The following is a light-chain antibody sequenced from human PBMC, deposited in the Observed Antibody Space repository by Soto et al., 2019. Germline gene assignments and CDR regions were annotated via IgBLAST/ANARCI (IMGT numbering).Light chain of an antibody. J-gene: IGLJ3*02. CDR3: GSYTSSSTLEMV. CDR2: DVT. Sequence: QSALTQPASVSGSPGQSITISCTGTSSYVGVYYYVSWFQQHPGKAPKLMIYDVTARPSGVSSRFSGSMSGNTASLTISGLQAEHEADYYCGSYTSSSTLEMVFGGGTKLTVL. V-gene: IGLV2-14*03. CDR1: SSYVGVYYY.